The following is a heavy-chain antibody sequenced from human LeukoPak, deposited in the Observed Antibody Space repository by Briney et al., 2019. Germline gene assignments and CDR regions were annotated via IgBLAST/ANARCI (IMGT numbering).Heavy chain of an antibody. D-gene: IGHD6-13*01. CDR1: GFTFSSYS. V-gene: IGHV3-21*01. Sequence: GGSLRLSCAASGFTFSSYSMNWVRQAPGKGLEWVSSISSSSSYIYYADSVKGRFTISRDSAKNSLYLQMNRLRAEDTAVYYCARAGASRAAAGSRAPYNWFDPWGQGTLVTVSS. CDR2: ISSSSSYI. CDR3: ARAGASRAAAGSRAPYNWFDP. J-gene: IGHJ5*02.